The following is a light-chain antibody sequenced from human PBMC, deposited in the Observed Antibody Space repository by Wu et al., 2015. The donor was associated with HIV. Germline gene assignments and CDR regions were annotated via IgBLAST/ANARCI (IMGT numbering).Light chain of an antibody. J-gene: IGKJ1*01. Sequence: EIVLTQSPGTLSLSPGERATLSCRASQSITSNYLAWYQQKPGQAPRLFIYAASGRATGIPDRFRGSGSGTDFTLTISRLEPEDFAVYYCHQYGSSPWTFGQGTKVEIK. CDR1: QSITSNY. V-gene: IGKV3-20*01. CDR3: HQYGSSPWT. CDR2: AAS.